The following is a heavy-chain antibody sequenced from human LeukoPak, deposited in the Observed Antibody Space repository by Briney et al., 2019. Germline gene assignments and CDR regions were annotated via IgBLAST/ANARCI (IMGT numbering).Heavy chain of an antibody. CDR2: ISGSGDNT. V-gene: IGHV3-23*01. D-gene: IGHD3-10*01. J-gene: IGHJ4*02. Sequence: GGSLRLSCAASGFIFSNFAMNWVRQAPGKGLEWVAAISGSGDNTYSADSVKGRFFISRDNSRNTLYLQMNSLRPEDTAVYYCGKDVPYGGDYWGQGTLVTVSS. CDR3: GKDVPYGGDY. CDR1: GFIFSNFA.